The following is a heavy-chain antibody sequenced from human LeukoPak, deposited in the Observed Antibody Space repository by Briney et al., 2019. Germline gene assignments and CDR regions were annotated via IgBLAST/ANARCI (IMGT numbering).Heavy chain of an antibody. J-gene: IGHJ6*03. V-gene: IGHV4-39*01. CDR1: GGSISSSSYY. D-gene: IGHD3-10*01. CDR3: ARVLSGFGEYTKTLSYYYYYYYMDV. CDR2: IYYSGST. Sequence: PSETLSLTCTVSGGSISSSSYYWGWIRQPPGKGLEWIGSIYYSGSTYYNPSLKSRVTISVDTSKNQFSLKLSSVTAADTAVYYCARVLSGFGEYTKTLSYYYYYYYMDVWGKGTTVTISS.